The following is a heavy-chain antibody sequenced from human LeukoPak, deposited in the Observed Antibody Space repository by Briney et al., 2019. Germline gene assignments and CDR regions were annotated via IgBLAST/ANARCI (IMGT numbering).Heavy chain of an antibody. Sequence: SVKVSCKASGGTFSSYAISWVRQAPGQGLEWMGGIIPIFGTANYAQKFQGRVTITPDESTSTAYMELSSLRSEDTAVYYCAGSTVTRLAEYFQHWGQGTLVTVSS. V-gene: IGHV1-69*13. CDR3: AGSTVTRLAEYFQH. J-gene: IGHJ1*01. CDR2: IIPIFGTA. D-gene: IGHD4-17*01. CDR1: GGTFSSYA.